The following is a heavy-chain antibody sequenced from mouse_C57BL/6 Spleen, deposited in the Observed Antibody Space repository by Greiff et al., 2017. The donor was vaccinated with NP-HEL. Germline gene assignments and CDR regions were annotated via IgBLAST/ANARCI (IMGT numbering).Heavy chain of an antibody. Sequence: EVQLQQSGPELVKPGASVKIPCKASGYTFTDYNMDWVKQSHGKSLEWIGDINPNNGGTIYNQKFKGKATLTVDKSSSTAYMELRSLTSEDTAVYYCARNGLRTVVAHYAMDYWGQGTSVTVSS. D-gene: IGHD1-1*01. CDR3: ARNGLRTVVAHYAMDY. CDR2: INPNNGGT. V-gene: IGHV1-18*01. J-gene: IGHJ4*01. CDR1: GYTFTDYN.